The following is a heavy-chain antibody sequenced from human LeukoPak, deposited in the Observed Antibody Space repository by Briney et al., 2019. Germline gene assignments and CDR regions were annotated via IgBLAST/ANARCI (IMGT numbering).Heavy chain of an antibody. CDR3: ARSGIGATEIDY. CDR2: ISGRGNYV. D-gene: IGHD6-13*01. J-gene: IGHJ4*02. V-gene: IGHV3-11*06. Sequence: PGGSLSLSCAASGFTFSDYFMSWVRQAPGRGLEWLQYISGRGNYVDYEESMKGRITISRDNAKNSLYLQMNSLRAEDTAVYYCARSGIGATEIDYWGQGTLVTVSS. CDR1: GFTFSDYF.